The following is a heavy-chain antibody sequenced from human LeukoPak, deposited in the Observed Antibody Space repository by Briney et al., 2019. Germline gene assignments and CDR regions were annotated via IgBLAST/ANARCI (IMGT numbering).Heavy chain of an antibody. D-gene: IGHD3-22*01. CDR3: TMIVGKIDY. Sequence: GGSLRLSCAASGFTFSGSAMHWVRQASGRGLEWVSRIRSKANSYATAYAASVKGRFTISRDDSKNTAYLQMNSLKTEDTAVYYCTMIVGKIDYWGQGTLVTVSS. CDR2: IRSKANSYAT. V-gene: IGHV3-73*01. J-gene: IGHJ4*02. CDR1: GFTFSGSA.